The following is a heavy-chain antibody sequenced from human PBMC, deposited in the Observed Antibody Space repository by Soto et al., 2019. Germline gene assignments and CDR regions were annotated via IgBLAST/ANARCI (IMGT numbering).Heavy chain of an antibody. V-gene: IGHV4-34*01. Sequence: PSETLSLTCAVYGGSFSGYYWSWIRQPPGKGLEWIGEINHSGSTNYNPSLKSRVTISVDTSKNQFSLKLSSVTAADPAVYYCARAGYYYYYGMDVWGQATTVTVSS. CDR1: GGSFSGYY. CDR3: ARAGYYYYYGMDV. CDR2: INHSGST. J-gene: IGHJ6*02.